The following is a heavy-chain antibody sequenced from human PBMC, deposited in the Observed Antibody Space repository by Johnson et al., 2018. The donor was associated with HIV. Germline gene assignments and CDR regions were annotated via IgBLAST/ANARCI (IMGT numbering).Heavy chain of an antibody. CDR3: ARDLVRASHAFDI. D-gene: IGHD2-8*02. CDR1: GFTVSSNY. Sequence: VHLVESGGGLVQPGGSLRLSCAASGFTVSSNYMSWVRQAPGKGLEWVSVIYSGGSTYYADSVKGRFTISRDNSKNTLYLQMNSLRAEDTSVYYCARDLVRASHAFDIWGQGTGVTISS. V-gene: IGHV3-66*02. J-gene: IGHJ3*02. CDR2: IYSGGST.